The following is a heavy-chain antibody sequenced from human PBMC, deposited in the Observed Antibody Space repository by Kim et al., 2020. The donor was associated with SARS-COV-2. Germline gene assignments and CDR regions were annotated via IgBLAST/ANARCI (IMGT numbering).Heavy chain of an antibody. J-gene: IGHJ4*02. Sequence: SETLSLTCSVSGGSISSGTYYWSWIRQHPGKGLEWIGYIYYSGSTYYNPSLKSRVTISLDTSKNQFSLKLSSVTAADTAMYYCARAWGLVVATPNFDFWGQGTLVTVSS. CDR2: IYYSGST. D-gene: IGHD2-15*01. CDR3: ARAWGLVVATPNFDF. V-gene: IGHV4-31*03. CDR1: GGSISSGTYY.